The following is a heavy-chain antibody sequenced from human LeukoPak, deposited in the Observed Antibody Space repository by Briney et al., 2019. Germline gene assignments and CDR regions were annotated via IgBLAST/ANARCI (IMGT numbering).Heavy chain of an antibody. J-gene: IGHJ1*01. CDR2: ISSSGDKT. V-gene: IGHV3-23*01. CDR3: AKGPYYDSTDYFHP. CDR1: GFTFSTYA. Sequence: TGGSLGLSCAASGFTFSTYAMAWVRQVSGKGLEWVSSISSSGDKTYYADSVRGRFTISRDNSKNTLYLQMNSLRVEDTVLYFCAKGPYYDSTDYFHPCGQGTLVTASS. D-gene: IGHD3-22*01.